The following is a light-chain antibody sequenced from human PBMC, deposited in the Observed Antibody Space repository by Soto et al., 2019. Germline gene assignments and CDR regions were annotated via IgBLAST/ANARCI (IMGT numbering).Light chain of an antibody. Sequence: DIQMTQSPSSLSASVGDRVTITCRASQGIRNDLGWYQQKPGKAPKLLIYAASSLQSGVPSRFSGSGSGTHFTLTISRLEPEDFAVYFCHQYAYSQAFGQGTKVDIK. CDR1: QGIRND. J-gene: IGKJ1*01. CDR3: HQYAYSQA. CDR2: AAS. V-gene: IGKV1-17*01.